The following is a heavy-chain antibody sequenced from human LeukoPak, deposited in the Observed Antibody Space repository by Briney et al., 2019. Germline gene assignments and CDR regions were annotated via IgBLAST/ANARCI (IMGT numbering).Heavy chain of an antibody. Sequence: SVTLSLTCTVSGGSISSYYWSWIRQPAGKGLEWIGRIYTSGSTNYNPSLKSRVTMSVDTSKNQFSLKLSSVTAADTAVYYCAGYSSMVRGILGPFDYWGQGTLVTVSS. CDR1: GGSISSYY. V-gene: IGHV4-4*07. CDR3: AGYSSMVRGILGPFDY. J-gene: IGHJ4*02. D-gene: IGHD3-10*01. CDR2: IYTSGST.